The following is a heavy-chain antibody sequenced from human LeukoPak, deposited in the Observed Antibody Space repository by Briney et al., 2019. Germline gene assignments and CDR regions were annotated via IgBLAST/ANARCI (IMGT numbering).Heavy chain of an antibody. D-gene: IGHD3-16*01. Sequence: GRSLRLSCAASGFTFSSYAMHWVRQAPGKGLEWVAVISYDGSNKYYADSVKGRFTISRDNSKNTLYLQMNSLRAEDTAVYYCARVGAATYAFDIWGQGAMVTVSS. CDR3: ARVGAATYAFDI. CDR2: ISYDGSNK. J-gene: IGHJ3*02. V-gene: IGHV3-30*04. CDR1: GFTFSSYA.